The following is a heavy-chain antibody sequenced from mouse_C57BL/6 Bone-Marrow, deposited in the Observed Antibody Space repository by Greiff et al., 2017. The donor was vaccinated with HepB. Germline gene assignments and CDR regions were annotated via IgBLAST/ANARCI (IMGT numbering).Heavy chain of an antibody. J-gene: IGHJ2*01. D-gene: IGHD2-4*01. V-gene: IGHV1-82*01. CDR2: IYPGDGDT. CDR3: ARNYDYDVDY. CDR1: GYAFSSSW. Sequence: QVQLQQSGPELVKPGASVKISCKASGYAFSSSWMNWVKQRPGKGLEWIGRIYPGDGDTNYNGKFKGKATLTADKSSSTAYMQLSSLTSEDSAVYFCARNYDYDVDYGYQGKTPTVTS.